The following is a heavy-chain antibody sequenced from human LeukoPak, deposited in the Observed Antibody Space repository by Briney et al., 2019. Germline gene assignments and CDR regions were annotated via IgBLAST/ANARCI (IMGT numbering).Heavy chain of an antibody. CDR3: ARGGNSEDPYYYYGMDV. D-gene: IGHD4-23*01. V-gene: IGHV1-69*01. Sequence: ASVKVSCKTSGGTFSSYAISWVRQAPGQGLEWMGGIIPIFGSPSYAQNFQGRVTINADEATSTAYMELSSLRSEDTAVYYCARGGNSEDPYYYYGMDVWGQGTTVTVSS. CDR1: GGTFSSYA. J-gene: IGHJ6*02. CDR2: IIPIFGSP.